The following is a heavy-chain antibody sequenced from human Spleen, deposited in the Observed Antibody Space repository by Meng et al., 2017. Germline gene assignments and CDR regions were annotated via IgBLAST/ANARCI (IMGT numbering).Heavy chain of an antibody. CDR1: GFIFSDSA. CDR2: IVTKTKNYAT. CDR3: TVYITGHM. J-gene: IGHJ3*02. D-gene: IGHD6-19*01. V-gene: IGHV3-73*01. Sequence: GGSLRLSCAASGFIFSDSAIHWVRQASGKGLEWVGRIVTKTKNYATAYAASVKGRFTISRDDSVNTGYLQMNSLRSEDTALYYCTVYITGHMWGRGTMVTVSS.